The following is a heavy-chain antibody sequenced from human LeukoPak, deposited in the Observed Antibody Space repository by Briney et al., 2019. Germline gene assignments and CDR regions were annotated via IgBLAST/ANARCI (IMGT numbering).Heavy chain of an antibody. D-gene: IGHD3-3*01. V-gene: IGHV1-2*02. Sequence: ASVKVSCKASGYTFTSYAMNWVRQAPGQGLEWMGWINPNSGGTNYAQKFQGRVTMTRDTSISTAYMELSRLRSDDTAVYYCARDFRYDFWSGSLGVWGQGTLVTVSS. J-gene: IGHJ4*02. CDR1: GYTFTSYA. CDR2: INPNSGGT. CDR3: ARDFRYDFWSGSLGV.